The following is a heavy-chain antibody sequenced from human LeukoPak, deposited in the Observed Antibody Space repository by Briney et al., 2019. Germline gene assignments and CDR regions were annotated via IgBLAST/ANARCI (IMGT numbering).Heavy chain of an antibody. CDR1: GGSISSGGYS. J-gene: IGHJ3*02. Sequence: SETPSLTCAVSGGSISSGGYSWSWIRQPPGKGLEWIGYIYHSGSTYYNPSLKSRVTISVDRSKNQFSLKLSSVTAADTAVYYCARGKRVGFGELFAFDIWGQGTMVTVSS. CDR3: ARGKRVGFGELFAFDI. V-gene: IGHV4-30-2*01. CDR2: IYHSGST. D-gene: IGHD3-10*01.